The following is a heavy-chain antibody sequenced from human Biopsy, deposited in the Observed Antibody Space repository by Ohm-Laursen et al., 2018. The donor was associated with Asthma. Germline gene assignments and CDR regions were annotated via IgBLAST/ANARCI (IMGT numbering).Heavy chain of an antibody. CDR1: GFTFSNFA. CDR3: VRDGTDDAFDI. CDR2: ISKDASTQ. J-gene: IGHJ3*02. Sequence: SLRLSCAAFGFTFSNFAIHWVRQAPGKGLEWVGVISKDASTQDYADSVKGRFTMARDNSKNTLDLQMNSLREEDTAVYYCVRDGTDDAFDIWGQGTVVSVSS. V-gene: IGHV3-30*01. D-gene: IGHD1-1*01.